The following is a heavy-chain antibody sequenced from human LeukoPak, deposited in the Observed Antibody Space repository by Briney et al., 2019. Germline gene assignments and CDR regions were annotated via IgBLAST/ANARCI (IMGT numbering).Heavy chain of an antibody. V-gene: IGHV4-59*08. J-gene: IGHJ4*02. CDR1: GGSISSYY. Sequence: PSETLSLTCTVSGGSISSYYWSWIRQPPGKGLEWIGHIYCSGSTNYNPSLKSRVTISVDTSKNQFSLKLSSVTAADTAVYYCARSDTAMVPLDYWGQGTLVTVSS. CDR3: ARSDTAMVPLDY. CDR2: IYCSGST. D-gene: IGHD5-18*01.